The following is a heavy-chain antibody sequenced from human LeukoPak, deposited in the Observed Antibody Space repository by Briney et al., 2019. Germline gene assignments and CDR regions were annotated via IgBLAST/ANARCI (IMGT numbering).Heavy chain of an antibody. V-gene: IGHV4-38-2*02. D-gene: IGHD1-26*01. CDR2: IYHSGST. CDR1: GYSISSGYY. J-gene: IGHJ5*02. CDR3: ARHSRGSYDARYWFDP. Sequence: PSETLSLTCTVSGYSISSGYYWGWIRQPPGKGLEWIGSIYHSGSTYYNPSLKSRVTISVDTSKDQFSLKLSSVTAADTAVYYCARHSRGSYDARYWFDPWGQGTLVTVSS.